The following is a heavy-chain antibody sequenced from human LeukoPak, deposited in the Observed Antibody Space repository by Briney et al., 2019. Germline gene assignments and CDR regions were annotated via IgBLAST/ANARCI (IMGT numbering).Heavy chain of an antibody. J-gene: IGHJ4*02. CDR2: INHDGTGT. CDR3: ATVSEY. Sequence: PGGSLRLSGEASGFTFTNSWMHWVGQAPGKGLVWVSGINHDGTGTYYADSVKGRFTISRDNAKNTVDLQMNGLRAEDTTVYYCATVSEYWGQGTLVTVSS. CDR1: GFTFTNSW. V-gene: IGHV3-74*01.